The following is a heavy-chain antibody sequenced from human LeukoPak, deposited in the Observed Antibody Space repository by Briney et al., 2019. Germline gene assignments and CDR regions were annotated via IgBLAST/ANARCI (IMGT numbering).Heavy chain of an antibody. CDR2: IYYSGST. CDR3: ARGEVAAAFDY. D-gene: IGHD6-13*01. V-gene: IGHV4-59*01. J-gene: IGHJ4*02. Sequence: PSETLSLTCTVSGGSISSYYWSWIRQPPGKGLEWIGYIYYSGSTNYNPSLKGRVTISVDTSKNQFSLKLSSVTAADTAVYYCARGEVAAAFDYWGQGTLVTVSS. CDR1: GGSISSYY.